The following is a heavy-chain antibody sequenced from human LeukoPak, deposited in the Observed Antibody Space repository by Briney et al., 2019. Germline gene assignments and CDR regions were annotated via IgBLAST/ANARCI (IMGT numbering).Heavy chain of an antibody. Sequence: GGSLRLSCAASGFTFSSYGMHWVRQAPGKGLEWVAVISYDGSNKYYADSVKGRFTISRDNSKNTLYLQMNSLRAEDTAVYYCARDLRQWLVGGYFDYWGQGTLVTVSS. CDR3: ARDLRQWLVGGYFDY. CDR2: ISYDGSNK. D-gene: IGHD6-19*01. J-gene: IGHJ4*02. CDR1: GFTFSSYG. V-gene: IGHV3-30*03.